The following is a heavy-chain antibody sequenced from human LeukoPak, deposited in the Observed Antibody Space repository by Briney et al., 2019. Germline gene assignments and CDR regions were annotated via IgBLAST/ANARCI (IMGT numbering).Heavy chain of an antibody. CDR3: ARAGGVDYYDSSGHYGRTNWFDP. Sequence: SQTLSLTCTVSGVSISSGSYYWGWIRQPAGKGLEWIGRIYTSGSTNYNPSLKSRVTISVDTSKNQFSLKLSSVTAADTAVYYCARAGGVDYYDSSGHYGRTNWFDPWGQGTLVTVSS. V-gene: IGHV4-61*02. CDR2: IYTSGST. CDR1: GVSISSGSYY. J-gene: IGHJ5*02. D-gene: IGHD3-22*01.